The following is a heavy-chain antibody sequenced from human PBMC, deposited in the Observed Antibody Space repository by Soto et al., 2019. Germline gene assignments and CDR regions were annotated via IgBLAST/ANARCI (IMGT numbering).Heavy chain of an antibody. Sequence: GGSLRLSCAASGFTFSSYSMNWVRQAPGKGLEWVSSISSSSSYIYYADSVKGRFTISRDNAKNSLYLQMNSLRAEDTAVYYCAREPENIVVVPAANPHDAFDIWGQGTMVTVPS. J-gene: IGHJ3*02. CDR2: ISSSSSYI. V-gene: IGHV3-21*01. CDR3: AREPENIVVVPAANPHDAFDI. D-gene: IGHD2-2*01. CDR1: GFTFSSYS.